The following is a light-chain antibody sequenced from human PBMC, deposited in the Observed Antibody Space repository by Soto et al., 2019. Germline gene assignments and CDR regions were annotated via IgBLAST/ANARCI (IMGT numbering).Light chain of an antibody. CDR1: SSNLGNNF. CDR2: ENN. Sequence: QSVLTQPPSVSAAPGQKVTISCSGSSSNLGNNFVSWYQQLPGTAPKLLIYENNKRPSEIPDRFSGSKSGTSATLGITGLQTGDEADYYCGTWDSSLSAVVFGGGTKLTVL. CDR3: GTWDSSLSAVV. J-gene: IGLJ3*02. V-gene: IGLV1-51*02.